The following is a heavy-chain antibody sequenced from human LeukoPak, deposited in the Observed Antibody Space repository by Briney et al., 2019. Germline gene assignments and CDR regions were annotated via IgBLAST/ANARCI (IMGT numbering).Heavy chain of an antibody. V-gene: IGHV4-61*08. CDR2: IYYSGST. CDR3: ASTLYYYDSSGPHGAFDI. D-gene: IGHD3-22*01. CDR1: GGSISSGGYY. Sequence: SETLSLTCAVSGGSISSGGYYWSWIRQPPGKGLEWIGYIYYSGSTNYNPSLKSRVTISVDTSKNQFSLKLSSVTAADTAVYYCASTLYYYDSSGPHGAFDIWGQGTMVTVSS. J-gene: IGHJ3*02.